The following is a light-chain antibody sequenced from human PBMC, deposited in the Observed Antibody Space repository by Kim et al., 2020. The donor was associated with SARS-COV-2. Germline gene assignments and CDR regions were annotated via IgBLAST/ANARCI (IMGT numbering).Light chain of an antibody. CDR3: QKYNSAPWT. J-gene: IGKJ1*01. CDR2: GAS. Sequence: DIQMTQSPSSLSASVGDRLTITCRATQSISNSLAWYQQKPGKVPKLLIYGASTLQSGVPSRFSGSGSGTDFTLTISSLQPEDVATYYCQKYNSAPWTFGQGTKLDIK. CDR1: QSISNS. V-gene: IGKV1-27*01.